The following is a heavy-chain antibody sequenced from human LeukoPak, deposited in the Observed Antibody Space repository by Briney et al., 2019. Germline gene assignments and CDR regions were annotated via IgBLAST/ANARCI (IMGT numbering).Heavy chain of an antibody. CDR2: ISAYNGNT. CDR1: GYTFTGYY. J-gene: IGHJ6*03. CDR3: ARDWGLGYCSGGSCSRGYYYYYMDV. V-gene: IGHV1-18*04. Sequence: ASVKVSCKASGYTFTGYYMHWVRQAPGQGLEWMGWISAYNGNTNYAQKLQGRVTMTTDTSTSTAYMELRSLRSDDTAVYYCARDWGLGYCSGGSCSRGYYYYYMDVWGKGTTVTVSS. D-gene: IGHD2-15*01.